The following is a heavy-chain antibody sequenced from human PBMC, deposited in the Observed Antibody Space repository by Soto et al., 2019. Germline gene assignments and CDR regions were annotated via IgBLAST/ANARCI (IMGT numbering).Heavy chain of an antibody. CDR2: ISVSGGTT. J-gene: IGHJ4*02. CDR1: GFTFNNYA. D-gene: IGHD3-22*01. CDR3: AIGLYYYDSSGYRAFDY. Sequence: EVQLLESGGDLVQPGGSLRLSCAASGFTFNNYALTWVRQAPGKGLEWVSTISVSGGTTHYADSVKGRFTISRDNSKKTLYLQMHSLRAEDTAVYYCAIGLYYYDSSGYRAFDYWGQGTLVTVSS. V-gene: IGHV3-23*01.